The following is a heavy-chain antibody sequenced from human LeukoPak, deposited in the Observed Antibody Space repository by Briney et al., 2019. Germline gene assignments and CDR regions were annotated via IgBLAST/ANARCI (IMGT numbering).Heavy chain of an antibody. D-gene: IGHD6-19*01. CDR3: AKHINVKAVADFQH. CDR1: GFTFSRYA. V-gene: IGHV3-23*01. CDR2: ISGSGGST. Sequence: GASLRLSCAASGFTFSRYAMSWVRPAPGKGLEWVSAISGSGGSTYYADSVKGRFTISRDNSKNTLYLQMNSLRAEDTAVYYCAKHINVKAVADFQHWGQGTLVTVSS. J-gene: IGHJ1*01.